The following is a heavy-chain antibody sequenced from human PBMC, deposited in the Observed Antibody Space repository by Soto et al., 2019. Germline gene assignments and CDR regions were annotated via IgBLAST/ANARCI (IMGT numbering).Heavy chain of an antibody. CDR1: GGTFSSYA. CDR3: AGLSSSSLYISYFDY. J-gene: IGHJ4*02. V-gene: IGHV1-69*13. D-gene: IGHD6-13*01. Sequence: ASVKVSCKASGGTFSSYAISWVRQAPGQGLEWMGGIIPIFGTANYAQKFQGRVPITADESTSTADMELSSLRSEDTAVYYCAGLSSSSLYISYFDYWGQGTLVTVSS. CDR2: IIPIFGTA.